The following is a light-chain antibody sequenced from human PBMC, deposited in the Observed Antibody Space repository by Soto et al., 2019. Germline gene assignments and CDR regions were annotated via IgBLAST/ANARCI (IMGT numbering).Light chain of an antibody. CDR3: SSYTSNSHYV. Sequence: QSVLTQPASVSGSPGQSITISCTGTSSDVGGYNHVSWYHHHPGKAPKLLIYDDSHRPSGVSNRFSGSKSGNTASLTISGLQAEDEADYYCSSYTSNSHYVFGIGTKVTVL. J-gene: IGLJ1*01. CDR2: DDS. CDR1: SSDVGGYNH. V-gene: IGLV2-14*03.